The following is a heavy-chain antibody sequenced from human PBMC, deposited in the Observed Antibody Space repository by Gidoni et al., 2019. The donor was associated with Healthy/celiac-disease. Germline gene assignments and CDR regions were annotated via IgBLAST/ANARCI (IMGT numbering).Heavy chain of an antibody. Sequence: EVQLVESGGGVVRPGGSLRLSCAASGSNFVDYGMSWVRPAPGKGLEWVSGINWNGGSTGYADSVKGRFTISRDNAKNALYLQMNSQRAEDTALYYCARAVRAGGWFDPWGQGTLVTVSS. J-gene: IGHJ5*02. V-gene: IGHV3-20*04. CDR2: INWNGGST. CDR3: ARAVRAGGWFDP. CDR1: GSNFVDYG. D-gene: IGHD3-16*01.